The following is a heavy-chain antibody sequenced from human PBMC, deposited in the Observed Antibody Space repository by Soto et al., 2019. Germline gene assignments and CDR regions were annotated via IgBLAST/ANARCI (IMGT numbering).Heavy chain of an antibody. CDR3: ARDLYGDAAPPCFDI. J-gene: IGHJ3*02. Sequence: QVQLVESGGGVVQPGRSLRLSCAASGFTFSTYGMHWVRQAPGKGLEWVAVLWYEGGNKYYTDSVKGRFIISRDNSKNPLEQQMNSRRAEDTALYYGARDLYGDAAPPCFDIWGQGTMVTVSS. D-gene: IGHD4-17*01. CDR2: LWYEGGNK. CDR1: GFTFSTYG. V-gene: IGHV3-33*01.